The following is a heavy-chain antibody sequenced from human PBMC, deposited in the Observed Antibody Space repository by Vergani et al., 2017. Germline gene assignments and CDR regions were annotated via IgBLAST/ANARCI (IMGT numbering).Heavy chain of an antibody. J-gene: IGHJ6*02. V-gene: IGHV4-34*01. CDR3: ARGQXVRGVYSRSDGMDV. CDR2: INHSGST. CDR1: GGSFRGYY. Sequence: QVQLQQWGAGLLKPSETLALICAVYGGSFRGYYWSRIRQPPGKGLEWIGEINHSGSTNYNPSLKSRVTISVDTSKNQFSLKLSSETAADTAVYYCARGQXVRGVYSRSDGMDVWGQGTTVTVSS. D-gene: IGHD3-10*01.